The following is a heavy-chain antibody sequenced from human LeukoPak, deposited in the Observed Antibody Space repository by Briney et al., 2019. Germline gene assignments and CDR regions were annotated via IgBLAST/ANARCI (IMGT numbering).Heavy chain of an antibody. D-gene: IGHD3-3*01. J-gene: IGHJ4*02. V-gene: IGHV4-59*01. CDR2: IHYTGST. CDR3: AREALGSGYLDY. CDR1: GGFMSSYY. Sequence: SETLSLTRTVSGGFMSSYYWTWIRLPPGKGLEWIGSIHYTGSTSYNPSLKSRVTISVDTSKNQFSVTLTWVTAADTAVYFCAREALGSGYLDYWGQGTLVTVSS.